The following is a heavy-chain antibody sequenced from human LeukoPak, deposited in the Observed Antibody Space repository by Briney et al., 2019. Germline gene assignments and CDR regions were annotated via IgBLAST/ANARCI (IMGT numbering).Heavy chain of an antibody. CDR2: ISPKSGGS. D-gene: IGHD3-16*01. J-gene: IGHJ6*03. V-gene: IGHV1-2*03. CDR3: ARDYGGDLGYHYMGV. CDR1: GYTFTAYY. Sequence: LGASVKVSCKASGYTFTAYYIHWVRQAPGQGLEWMGWISPKSGGSNYAQQLQGRVTMTRDTSISTVYMELSSLTSDDTAVYYCARDYGGDLGYHYMGVWAKGSTVTVSS.